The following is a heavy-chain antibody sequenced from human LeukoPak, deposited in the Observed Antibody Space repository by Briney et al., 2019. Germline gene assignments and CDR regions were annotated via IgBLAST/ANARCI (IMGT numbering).Heavy chain of an antibody. CDR2: MYYSGST. Sequence: SETLSLTCTVSGGSITGSSYYWGWIRQPPGKGLEWVGSMYYSGSTFYNPSLKSRVTIPVDTSKNQSSLRLSSVTAADTAVYYCVRQYYDRTGYYYFDYWGQGTLVTVSS. V-gene: IGHV4-39*01. D-gene: IGHD3-22*01. CDR1: GGSITGSSYY. CDR3: VRQYYDRTGYYYFDY. J-gene: IGHJ4*02.